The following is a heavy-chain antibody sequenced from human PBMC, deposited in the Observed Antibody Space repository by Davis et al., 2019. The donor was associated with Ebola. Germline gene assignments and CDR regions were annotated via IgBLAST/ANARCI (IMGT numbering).Heavy chain of an antibody. CDR3: ARSKGHQGGESFDY. J-gene: IGHJ4*02. V-gene: IGHV1-69*10. CDR2: IIPILGIA. Sequence: SVQVSCKASGGTFSSYAISWVRQAPGQGLEWMGGIIPILGIANYAQKFQGRVTITADESTSTAYMELSRLRSEDRAVYYCARSKGHQGGESFDYWGQGTLVTVSS. CDR1: GGTFSSYA.